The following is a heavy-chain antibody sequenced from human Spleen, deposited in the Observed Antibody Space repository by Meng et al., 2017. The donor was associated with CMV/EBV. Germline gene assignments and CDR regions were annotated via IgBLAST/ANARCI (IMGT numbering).Heavy chain of an antibody. Sequence: QVQLQESGPGLVQPSGTLSLTCAVSGGSISSSNLWTWVRQVPGKGLAWIGEIYHSGSTNYNPSLKSRVTISVDKFKNQFSLKLGSVTAADTAVYYCARIERRRILKYCGSDCSTTDYWGQGTLVTVYS. CDR3: ARIERRRILKYCGSDCSTTDY. CDR2: IYHSGST. D-gene: IGHD2-21*02. CDR1: GGSISSSNL. J-gene: IGHJ4*02. V-gene: IGHV4-4*02.